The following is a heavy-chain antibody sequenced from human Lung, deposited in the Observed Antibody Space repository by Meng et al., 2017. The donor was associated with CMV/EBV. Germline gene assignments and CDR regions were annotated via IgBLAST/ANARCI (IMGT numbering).Heavy chain of an antibody. V-gene: IGHV4-4*02. CDR1: GVSIRSNIR. Sequence: QVQGRGWGPGRGKPSGTLSLTGGAPGVSIRSNIRWTGVRQPPGKGLEWIGDIDDSGSTNYNPSLNSRISISLDKSKNHFSLKVNSVTAADTAVYYCARGKQDAWELLAYWGQGALVTVSS. J-gene: IGHJ4*02. CDR3: ARGKQDAWELLAY. D-gene: IGHD1-26*01. CDR2: IDDSGST.